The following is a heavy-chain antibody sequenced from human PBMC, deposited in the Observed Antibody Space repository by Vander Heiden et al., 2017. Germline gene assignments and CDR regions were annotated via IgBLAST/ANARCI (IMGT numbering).Heavy chain of an antibody. V-gene: IGHV3-9*01. Sequence: EVQLVESGGGLVQHGRYLRLSCAAAGFIFDDYAMHWVRQAPGKGMEWVSGIRWNSGSIGYAAYVRGRCTIARDNAQNYLYLKRKSRRAEETALYSGANDKIYDVGTGDGENWFDPGSQGTIVTV. CDR3: ANDKIYDVGTGDGENWFDP. CDR1: GFIFDDYA. CDR2: IRWNSGSI. D-gene: IGHD3-3*01. J-gene: IGHJ5*02.